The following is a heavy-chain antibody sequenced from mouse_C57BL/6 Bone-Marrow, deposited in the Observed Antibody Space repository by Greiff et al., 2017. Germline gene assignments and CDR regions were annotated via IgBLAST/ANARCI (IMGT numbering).Heavy chain of an antibody. V-gene: IGHV5-17*01. CDR2: ISSGSSTI. CDR1: GFTFSDYG. Sequence: EVKLVESGGGLVKPGGSLKLSCAASGFTFSDYGMHWVRQAPEKGLEWVAYISSGSSTIYYADTVKGRFTISRDNAKNTLFLQMTSLRSEDTAMYYCARPYYGSSPHWYFDVWGTGTTVTVSS. J-gene: IGHJ1*03. D-gene: IGHD1-1*01. CDR3: ARPYYGSSPHWYFDV.